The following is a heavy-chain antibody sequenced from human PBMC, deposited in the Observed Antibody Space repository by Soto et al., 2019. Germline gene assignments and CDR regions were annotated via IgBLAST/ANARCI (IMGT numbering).Heavy chain of an antibody. CDR2: IYYSGST. V-gene: IGHV4-31*03. CDR3: ARGGLGYYDSSGYNWFDP. CDR1: GGSISSGGYY. J-gene: IGHJ5*02. Sequence: QVQLQESGPGLVKPSQTLSLTCTVSGGSISSGGYYWSWIRQHPGKGLEWIGYIYYSGSTYYNPSLKSRVTISVDTSKNQFPLKLSSVTAADTAVYYCARGGLGYYDSSGYNWFDPWGQGTLVTVSS. D-gene: IGHD3-22*01.